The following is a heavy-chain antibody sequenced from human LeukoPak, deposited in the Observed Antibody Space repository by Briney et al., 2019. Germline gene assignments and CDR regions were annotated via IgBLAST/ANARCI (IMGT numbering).Heavy chain of an antibody. CDR1: GGSISSDC. CDR2: IYTTGST. CDR3: ARSRAAAGRDAFDI. Sequence: SETLSLTCTVSGGSISSDCWSWIRQPAGKGLEWIGRIYTTGSTNYSPSLKGGVTMSVDTSKNQFSLKLSSVTAADTAVYYCARSRAAAGRDAFDIWGQGTMVTVSS. J-gene: IGHJ3*02. D-gene: IGHD6-13*01. V-gene: IGHV4-4*07.